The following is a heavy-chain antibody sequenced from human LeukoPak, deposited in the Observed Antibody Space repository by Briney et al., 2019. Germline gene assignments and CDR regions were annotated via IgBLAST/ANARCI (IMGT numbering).Heavy chain of an antibody. J-gene: IGHJ6*03. CDR2: ISDSSGST. CDR1: GFSFSNYA. D-gene: IGHD3-16*01. Sequence: PGGSLRLSCAASGFSFSNYAMSWVRQAPGKGPEWVSAISDSSGSTYYADSVKGRFSISRDNSKNSLYLQMNSLRVDDTAIYYCASGLTVLGPYYYYMDVWGKGTTVTVSS. CDR3: ASGLTVLGPYYYYMDV. V-gene: IGHV3-23*01.